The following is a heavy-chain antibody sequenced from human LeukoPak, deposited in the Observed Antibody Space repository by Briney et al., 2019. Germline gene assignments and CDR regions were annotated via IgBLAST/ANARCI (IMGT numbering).Heavy chain of an antibody. CDR2: FDPEDGET. J-gene: IGHJ4*02. CDR1: GYTLTELS. Sequence: GASVKVSCKVSGYTLTELSMHWVRQAPGKGLEWMGGFDPEDGETFYVQKFQGRVTMTEDTSTDTAYMELSSLRSEDTAVYYCATDYYYDSSGSYYTVDYWGQGTLVTVSS. V-gene: IGHV1-24*01. D-gene: IGHD3-22*01. CDR3: ATDYYYDSSGSYYTVDY.